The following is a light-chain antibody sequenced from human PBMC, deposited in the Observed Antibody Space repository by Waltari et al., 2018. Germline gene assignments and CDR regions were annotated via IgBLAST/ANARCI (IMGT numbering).Light chain of an antibody. CDR3: QQFENLPLT. CDR2: DAF. J-gene: IGKJ4*01. V-gene: IGKV1-33*01. CDR1: QDITNS. Sequence: DIQMTQSPSSLSAFVGETVTITCQASQDITNSLNWYQQKPGKAPKLLICDAFNLQSGVPLRVSGRGSGTNFTFTISALQPEDTATYFCQQFENLPLTFGAGTKVEI.